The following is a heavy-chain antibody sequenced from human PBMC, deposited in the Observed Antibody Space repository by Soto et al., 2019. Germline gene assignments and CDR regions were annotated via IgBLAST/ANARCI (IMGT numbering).Heavy chain of an antibody. D-gene: IGHD4-4*01. CDR1: YCYISFSNVF. CDR2: IDYSGTA. V-gene: IGHV4-39*01. Sequence: SETLSLTWSVSYCYISFSNVFWGWVRPPPGKGLEWIGNIDYSGTAYFNPSLGTRVTFPVDTSKNQFSLTLYSVTAADTAVYYCARTTGRHLDFWGQGILVTV. CDR3: ARTTGRHLDF. J-gene: IGHJ4*02.